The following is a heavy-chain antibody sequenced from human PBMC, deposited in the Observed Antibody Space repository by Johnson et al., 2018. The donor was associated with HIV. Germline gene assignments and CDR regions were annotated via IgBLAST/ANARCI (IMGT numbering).Heavy chain of an antibody. CDR3: VRVGKYCGGDCYSGVDGFDL. CDR2: INLNGGAT. D-gene: IGHD2-21*02. V-gene: IGHV3-20*04. Sequence: VQLVESGGSVIRPGESLRLSCAASGFTFDYYDMTWVRQAPGKGLEWVSGINLNGGATFYADSVNGRFTISRDNAKKSLYLQMNSLRAEDTAFYYCVRVGKYCGGDCYSGVDGFDLWGQGTKVTVSA. J-gene: IGHJ3*01. CDR1: GFTFDYYD.